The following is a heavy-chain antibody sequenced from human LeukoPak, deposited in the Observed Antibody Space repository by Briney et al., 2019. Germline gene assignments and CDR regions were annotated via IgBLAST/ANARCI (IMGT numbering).Heavy chain of an antibody. CDR2: ISYDGSNN. D-gene: IGHD5-24*01. Sequence: GGSLRLSCAASGFTFSSFGMHWVRQAPGKGLEWVALISYDGSNNYYADSVKGRFTISRDNSKNTLYLQMNSLRAEDTAVYYCARDPTVEMATIFDYWGQGTLVTVSS. J-gene: IGHJ4*02. CDR3: ARDPTVEMATIFDY. CDR1: GFTFSSFG. V-gene: IGHV3-30*03.